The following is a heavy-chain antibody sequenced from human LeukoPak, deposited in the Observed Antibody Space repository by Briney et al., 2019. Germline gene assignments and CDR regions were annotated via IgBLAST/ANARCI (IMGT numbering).Heavy chain of an antibody. CDR1: GDSVSSNSAA. Sequence: SQTLSLTCAISGDSVSSNSAAWNWIGQSPSRGLEWLGSTYHRSKWYNDYALSVKSRISVNPDTPKNQFSLQLNSVTPEDTAVYYCARGGSYSFDYWGQGTLVTVSS. CDR3: ARGGSYSFDY. V-gene: IGHV6-1*01. J-gene: IGHJ4*02. CDR2: TYHRSKWYN. D-gene: IGHD1-26*01.